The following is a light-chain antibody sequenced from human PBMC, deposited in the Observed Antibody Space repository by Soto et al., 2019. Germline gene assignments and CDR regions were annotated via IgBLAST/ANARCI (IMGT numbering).Light chain of an antibody. J-gene: IGKJ5*01. CDR2: AAS. CDR1: QSISVY. Sequence: DIQMTQSPSSLSASVGDRVTITCRASQSISVYLKWYQQKPGNAPKVLIYAASNLQTGVPSRFSGSGSGTDFTLTINSLQPEDFATYSCQQSYSTPITFGQGTRMEIK. V-gene: IGKV1-39*01. CDR3: QQSYSTPIT.